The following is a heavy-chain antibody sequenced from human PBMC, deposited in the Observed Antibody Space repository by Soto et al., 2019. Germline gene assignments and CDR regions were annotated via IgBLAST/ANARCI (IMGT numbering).Heavy chain of an antibody. CDR2: IIPIFTTA. V-gene: IGHV1-69*13. J-gene: IGHJ6*02. Sequence: SVKVSCKASGGTFSRDSISGVRQAPGQGLDWMVGIIPIFTTANYAQKFQGRVTITADASTSAVYMELSSLRSEDTAVYYCARAERPAPEAGVPTFYYYGLDVWGQGTTVTVSS. CDR3: ARAERPAPEAGVPTFYYYGLDV. D-gene: IGHD2-2*01. CDR1: GGTFSRDS.